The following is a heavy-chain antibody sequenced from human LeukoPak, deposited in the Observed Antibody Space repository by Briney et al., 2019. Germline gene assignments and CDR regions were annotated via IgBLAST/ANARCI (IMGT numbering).Heavy chain of an antibody. J-gene: IGHJ4*02. CDR2: ISGNVGTT. V-gene: IGHV3-48*04. CDR1: GFTFSSYS. CDR3: AREGTAILWFGELSPFDY. D-gene: IGHD3-10*01. Sequence: GGSLRLSCAASGFTFSSYSMNWVRQAPGKGLEWVSNISGNVGTTYYADSVKGRFTISRDNAKNSLYLQMNSLRAEDTAVYYCAREGTAILWFGELSPFDYWGQGTLVTVSS.